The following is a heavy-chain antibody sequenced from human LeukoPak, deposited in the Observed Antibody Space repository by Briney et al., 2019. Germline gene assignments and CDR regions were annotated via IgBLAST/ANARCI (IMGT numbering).Heavy chain of an antibody. Sequence: GGSLRLSCAASGFIFSRYDMHWVRQAPGKGLEWVAVIWYDGSNKYYADSVKDRFTISRDNSKNTLFLQMNSLRAEDTAVYYCARDRYDILTGYYMYFDYWGQGSLVTVSS. J-gene: IGHJ4*02. CDR2: IWYDGSNK. CDR3: ARDRYDILTGYYMYFDY. V-gene: IGHV3-33*01. D-gene: IGHD3-9*01. CDR1: GFIFSRYD.